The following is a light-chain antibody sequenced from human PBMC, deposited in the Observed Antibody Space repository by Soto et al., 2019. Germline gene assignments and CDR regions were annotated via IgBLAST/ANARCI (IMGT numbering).Light chain of an antibody. V-gene: IGKV1-5*03. CDR3: QHYNSYSEA. Sequence: DIHMTQSPSSLSPSVGDRVTLTCRASQTISSWLAWYQQKPGKAPKLLIYKASTLKSGVPSRFSGSGSGTEFTLTISSLQPDDFATYYCQHYNSYSEAFGQGTKVDIK. CDR1: QTISSW. CDR2: KAS. J-gene: IGKJ1*01.